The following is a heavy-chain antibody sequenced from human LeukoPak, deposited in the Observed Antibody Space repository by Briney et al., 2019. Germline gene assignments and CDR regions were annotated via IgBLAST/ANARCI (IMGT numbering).Heavy chain of an antibody. J-gene: IGHJ6*03. V-gene: IGHV4-39*01. CDR1: GGSISSSSYY. Sequence: SETLSLTCTVSGGSISSSSYYWGWIRQPPGKGLEWIGSIYYSGSTYYNPSLKSRVTISVDTSKNQFSLKLSSVTAADTAVYYCASRPPVAGTGYYYYYMDVWGKGTTVTVSS. CDR3: ASRPPVAGTGYYYYYMDV. CDR2: IYYSGST. D-gene: IGHD6-19*01.